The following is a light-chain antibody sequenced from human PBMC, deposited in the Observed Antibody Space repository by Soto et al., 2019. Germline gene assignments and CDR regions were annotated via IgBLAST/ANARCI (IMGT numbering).Light chain of an antibody. V-gene: IGKV2-28*01. CDR1: GDLQRSHGYSY. Sequence: ILMTQSPLSLPVIPGEPASISCRSSGDLQRSHGYSYLDWYLQKPGQSPQLLIYLGSNRASGVPDRFSGSGSGTDFTLKISRVEAEDVGVYYCMQVLQTPYTFGQGTRLEIK. CDR3: MQVLQTPYT. J-gene: IGKJ5*01. CDR2: LGS.